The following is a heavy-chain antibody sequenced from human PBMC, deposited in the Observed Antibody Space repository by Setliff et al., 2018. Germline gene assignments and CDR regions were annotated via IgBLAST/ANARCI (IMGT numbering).Heavy chain of an antibody. D-gene: IGHD2-15*01. CDR3: ARDRLVVVAASTLDY. V-gene: IGHV3-30-3*01. CDR1: GFTFSSYA. J-gene: IGHJ4*02. CDR2: ISYDGSNK. Sequence: PGGSLRLSCAASGFTFSSYAMHWVRQAPGKGLEWVAVISYDGSNKYYADSVKGRFTISRDNSKNTLYLQMNSLRAEDTAVYYCARDRLVVVAASTLDYWGQGTLVTVSS.